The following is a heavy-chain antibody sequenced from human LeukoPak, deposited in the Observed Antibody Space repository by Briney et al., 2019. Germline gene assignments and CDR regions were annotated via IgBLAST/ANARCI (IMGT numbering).Heavy chain of an antibody. CDR3: ARQYSSSWTTFLFDY. Sequence: SETLSLTCTVSGASISTDYWSWIRQPPGKGLGWIGYIYYSGSTNYKPSLKSRVSISVDTSKNQFSLHLTSVTAADTAVYYCARQYSSSWTTFLFDYWGQGTLVTVSS. V-gene: IGHV4-59*01. CDR1: GASISTDY. J-gene: IGHJ4*02. D-gene: IGHD6-13*01. CDR2: IYYSGST.